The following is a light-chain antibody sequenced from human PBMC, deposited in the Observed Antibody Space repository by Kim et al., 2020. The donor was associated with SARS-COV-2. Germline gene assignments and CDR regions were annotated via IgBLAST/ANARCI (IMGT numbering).Light chain of an antibody. CDR1: RGIHNY. V-gene: IGKV1-27*01. CDR3: QKYNTAPWT. Sequence: GDRVTITCRASRGIHNYLAWYQQKPGKVPKLLIYAASTLHSGVPSRFSGSGSGTDFTLIISSLQPEDVATYYCQKYNTAPWTFGQGPKV. CDR2: AAS. J-gene: IGKJ1*01.